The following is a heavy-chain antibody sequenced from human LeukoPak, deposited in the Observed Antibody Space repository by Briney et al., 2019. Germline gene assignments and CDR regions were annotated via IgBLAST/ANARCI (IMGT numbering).Heavy chain of an antibody. Sequence: LSGGSLRLSCAASGFTFSTYAMSWVRQAPGKGLEWVSTSGSGGSIYYADSVKGRFTISRDNSKNTFYLQMNSLRAEDTAVYYCAKGRWLQIPFDYWGQGTLVTVSS. D-gene: IGHD5-24*01. J-gene: IGHJ4*02. CDR1: GFTFSTYA. CDR3: AKGRWLQIPFDY. V-gene: IGHV3-23*01. CDR2: SGSGGSI.